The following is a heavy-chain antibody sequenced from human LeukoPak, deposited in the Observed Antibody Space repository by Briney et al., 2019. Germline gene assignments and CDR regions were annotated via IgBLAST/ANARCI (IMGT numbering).Heavy chain of an antibody. J-gene: IGHJ6*03. CDR3: ARDWVAARSPASYYYYMDV. V-gene: IGHV4-61*02. D-gene: IGHD6-13*01. CDR1: GDSISSGSYY. Sequence: SETLSLTCTVSGDSISSGSYYWSWIRQPAGKGLEWIGRIYTSGSTNYNPSLKSRVTISVDTSKNQFSLKLSSVTAADTAVYYCARDWVAARSPASYYYYMDVWGKGTTVTVSS. CDR2: IYTSGST.